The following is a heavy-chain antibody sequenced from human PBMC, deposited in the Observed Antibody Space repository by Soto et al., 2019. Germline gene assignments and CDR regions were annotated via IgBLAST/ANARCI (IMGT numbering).Heavy chain of an antibody. CDR2: ISSSSSTI. V-gene: IGHV3-48*02. CDR3: ARGLGIPGGSYFEEDFDY. Sequence: GGSLRLSCAASGFTFSSYSMNWVRQAPGKGLECVSYISSSSSTIYYADSVKGRFTISRDNAKNSLYLQMNSLRDEDTAVYYCARGLGIPGGSYFEEDFDYWGQGTLVTVSS. CDR1: GFTFSSYS. D-gene: IGHD1-26*01. J-gene: IGHJ4*02.